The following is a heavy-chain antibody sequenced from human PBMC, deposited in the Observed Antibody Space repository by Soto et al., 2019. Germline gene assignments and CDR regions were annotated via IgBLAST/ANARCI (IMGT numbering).Heavy chain of an antibody. D-gene: IGHD2-21*02. V-gene: IGHV1-18*01. CDR3: ASCGGNFDSICWGAFDI. CDR2: ISAYNGNT. J-gene: IGHJ3*02. Sequence: SVKVSCKASGYTFTSYGISWGRQAPGQGLEWMGWISAYNGNTNYAQKLQGRVTMTTDTSTSTAYMELRSLRSDDTAVYYCASCGGNFDSICWGAFDIWGQGTMVTVSS. CDR1: GYTFTSYG.